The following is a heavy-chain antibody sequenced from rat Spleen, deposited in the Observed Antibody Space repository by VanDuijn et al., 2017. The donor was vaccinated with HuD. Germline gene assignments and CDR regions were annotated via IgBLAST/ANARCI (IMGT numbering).Heavy chain of an antibody. J-gene: IGHJ4*01. CDR3: ARDRGITMMVPLMDA. D-gene: IGHD1-12*03. V-gene: IGHV2-72*01. Sequence: QVHLKESGPGLVQSSQTLSLTCTVSGFSLTSNGVSWVRQPPGEGLVWMGTIWGGGSTNYNSAVQSRLSISRDTSKSQVFLKMNSLQPEDTGTYYCARDRGITMMVPLMDAWGQGASVTVSS. CDR1: GFSLTSNG. CDR2: IWGGGST.